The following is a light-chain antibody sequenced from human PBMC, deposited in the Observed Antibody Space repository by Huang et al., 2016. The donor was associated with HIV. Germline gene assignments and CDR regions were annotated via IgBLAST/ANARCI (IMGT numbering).Light chain of an antibody. CDR1: QDIRTD. CDR3: QQYDNLPIT. CDR2: AAS. J-gene: IGKJ5*01. Sequence: DIQMTQSPSSLSASVGDRVTITCQASQDIRTDLNWYQQKPGNAPKVLIYAASNLETGVPSRFSGSGSGTNFSFTISSLQPEDIATYYCQQYDNLPITFGQGTRLEI. V-gene: IGKV1-33*01.